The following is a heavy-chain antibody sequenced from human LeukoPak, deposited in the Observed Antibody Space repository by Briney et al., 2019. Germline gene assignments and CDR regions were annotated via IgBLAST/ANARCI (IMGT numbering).Heavy chain of an antibody. D-gene: IGHD6-13*01. CDR2: ISYDGSNK. CDR1: GFTFSSYA. CDR3: AKEGISYSSSWYYPDV. V-gene: IGHV3-30-3*01. J-gene: IGHJ6*04. Sequence: GGSLRLSCAASGFTFSSYAMHWVRQAPGKGLEWVTVISYDGSNKYYADSVKGRFTISRDNSRNTLYLQMNSLRAEDTAVYYCAKEGISYSSSWYYPDVWGKGTTVTVSS.